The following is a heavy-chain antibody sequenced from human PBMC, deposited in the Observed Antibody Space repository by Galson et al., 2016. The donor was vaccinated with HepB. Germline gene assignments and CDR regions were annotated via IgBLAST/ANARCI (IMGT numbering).Heavy chain of an antibody. Sequence: SLRLSCAASGFTFSHYAIHWVRQAPGKGLEWVAVISYDGSNKYYADSVKGRFTFSRDDSKNTLYLQMNSLRAEDTAVYYCAREGSYGDYSFDYWGQGALVTVSS. V-gene: IGHV3-30-3*01. D-gene: IGHD4-17*01. CDR1: GFTFSHYA. CDR3: AREGSYGDYSFDY. J-gene: IGHJ4*02. CDR2: ISYDGSNK.